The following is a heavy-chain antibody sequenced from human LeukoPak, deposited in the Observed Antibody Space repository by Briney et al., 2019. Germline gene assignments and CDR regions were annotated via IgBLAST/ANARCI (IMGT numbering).Heavy chain of an antibody. CDR2: IYGSGST. J-gene: IGHJ4*02. V-gene: IGHV4-59*08. D-gene: IGHD3-16*01. CDR3: ARQTSLPGFAGGLGFNY. CDR1: GGSISGWY. Sequence: PSETLSLTCSVSGGSISGWYWSRIRQPPGKGLEWIGDIYGSGSTNSNASLKSRVTISLDTSRNRISLNLTSVIATDTAAYYCARQTSLPGFAGGLGFNYWGPGTLVSVSS.